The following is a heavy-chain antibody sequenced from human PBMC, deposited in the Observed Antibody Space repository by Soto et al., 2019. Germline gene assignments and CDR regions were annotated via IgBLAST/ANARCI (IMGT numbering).Heavy chain of an antibody. J-gene: IGHJ4*02. V-gene: IGHV4-4*02. CDR3: ARLVYDSRLNYLCLDH. CDR2: VSNDGSA. CDR1: GVSISSGNW. Sequence: SETLSLTCDVSGVSISSGNWWSWVHHPPGKGLEWIAEVSNDGSANYHPSLESRATISVDRSKTQFSLRLIWVTAADTGKYYCARLVYDSRLNYLCLDHWGQGTLVTVSS. D-gene: IGHD3-16*01.